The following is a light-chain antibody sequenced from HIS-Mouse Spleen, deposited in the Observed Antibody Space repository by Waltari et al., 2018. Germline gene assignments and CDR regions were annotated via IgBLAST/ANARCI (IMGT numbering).Light chain of an antibody. Sequence: QSALTQPRSVSGSPGPSVTISCTGTSSAVGGYNYVPWYQQHPGKAPKLMIYDVSKRPSGVPDRFSGSKSGNTASLTISGLQAEDEADYYCCSYAGSYTWVFGGGTKLTVL. CDR1: SSAVGGYNY. CDR3: CSYAGSYTWV. J-gene: IGLJ3*02. CDR2: DVS. V-gene: IGLV2-11*01.